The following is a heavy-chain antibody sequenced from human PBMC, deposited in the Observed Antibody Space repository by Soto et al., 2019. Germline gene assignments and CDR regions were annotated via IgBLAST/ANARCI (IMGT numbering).Heavy chain of an antibody. V-gene: IGHV1-69*06. CDR2: IIPIFGTA. D-gene: IGHD3-3*01. Sequence: QVQLVQSGAEVKKPGSSVKVSCKASGGTFSSYAISWVRQAPGQGLEWMGGIIPIFGTANYAQKFQGRVTITADKSTSTAYMELSSLRSEDTAVYYCANIAPYMFGVVHETYYYYGMDVWGQGTTVTVSS. CDR1: GGTFSSYA. CDR3: ANIAPYMFGVVHETYYYYGMDV. J-gene: IGHJ6*02.